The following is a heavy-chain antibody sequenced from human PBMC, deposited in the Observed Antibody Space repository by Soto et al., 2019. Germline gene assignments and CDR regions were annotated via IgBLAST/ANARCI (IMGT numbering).Heavy chain of an antibody. D-gene: IGHD2-2*01. J-gene: IGHJ4*02. Sequence: SETLSLTCTVSGGSVSSGSYYWSWIRQPPGKGLEWIGYIYYSGSTNYNPSLKSRVTISVDTSKNQFSLKLSSVTAADTAVYYCARGTLALLEVPAAMIFDYWGQGTLVTVSS. V-gene: IGHV4-61*01. CDR3: ARGTLALLEVPAAMIFDY. CDR1: GGSVSSGSYY. CDR2: IYYSGST.